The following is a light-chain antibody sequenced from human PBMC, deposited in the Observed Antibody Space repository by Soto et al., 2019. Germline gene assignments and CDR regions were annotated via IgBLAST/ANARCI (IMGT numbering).Light chain of an antibody. CDR2: DAS. Sequence: SLGTLSLYQGESATLSCRASQSVSSSYLACYQQKPGQAPRLLIYDASNRATGIPARFSGSGSGTDFTLTISSLEPEDFAVYYCQQRSNCPRPFGQVANVDIK. CDR1: QSVSSSY. CDR3: QQRSNCPRP. J-gene: IGKJ1*01. V-gene: IGKV3-11*01.